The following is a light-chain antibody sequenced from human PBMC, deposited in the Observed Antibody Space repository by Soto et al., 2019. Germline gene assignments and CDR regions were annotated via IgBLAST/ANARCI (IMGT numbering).Light chain of an antibody. CDR3: QSSDSSLRGSV. CDR1: SSNIGAGYD. Sequence: QSVLTQPPSASGAPGQRVTISCTGSSSNIGAGYDVHWYQQLPGTAPKLLIYGNSNRPSGVPDRFSGSKSGTSASLAITGLQAEDEADYYCQSSDSSLRGSVFGGGTKVTVL. J-gene: IGLJ2*01. CDR2: GNS. V-gene: IGLV1-40*01.